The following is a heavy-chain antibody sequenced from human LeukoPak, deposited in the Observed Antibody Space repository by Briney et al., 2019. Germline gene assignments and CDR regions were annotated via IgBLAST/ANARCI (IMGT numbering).Heavy chain of an antibody. V-gene: IGHV1-69*13. J-gene: IGHJ4*02. CDR1: GGXFSSYA. D-gene: IGHD2-2*01. CDR2: IIPIFGTA. CDR3: ASTKNELGYCSSTSCYGQDI. Sequence: GASVKVSCKASGGXFSSYAISWVRQAPGQGLEWMGGIIPIFGTANYAQKFQGRVTITADESTSTAYMELGSLRSEDTAVYYCASTKNELGYCSSTSCYGQDIWGQGILVTVSS.